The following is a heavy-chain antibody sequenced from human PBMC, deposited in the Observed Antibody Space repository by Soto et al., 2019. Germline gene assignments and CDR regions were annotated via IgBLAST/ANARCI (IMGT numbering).Heavy chain of an antibody. D-gene: IGHD3-3*01. CDR3: APVYDFWRGYGRYFDY. CDR1: GGAVSSGSYY. CDR2: IYYLRRT. Sequence: SETLSLTCTVSGGAVSSGSYYWSWIRQPPGKGLEWIGYIYYLRRTNYPPPLNSRVTISVDTSKNQFSLKLSSVTAAHTAVYYCAPVYDFWRGYGRYFDYWGQGTLVTVSS. V-gene: IGHV4-61*01. J-gene: IGHJ4*02.